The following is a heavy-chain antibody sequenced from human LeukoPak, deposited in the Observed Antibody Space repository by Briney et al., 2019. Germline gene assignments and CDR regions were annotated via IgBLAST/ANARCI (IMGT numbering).Heavy chain of an antibody. V-gene: IGHV1-2*02. J-gene: IGHJ4*02. D-gene: IGHD5-18*01. Sequence: GASVKVSCKASGYTFTGYYMHWVRQAPGQGLEWMGWINPNSGGTNYAQKFQGRVTMTRDTSISTAYMELSRLRSDDTAVYYCARDEGYSYGEPFDYWGQGTLVTVSS. CDR2: INPNSGGT. CDR1: GYTFTGYY. CDR3: ARDEGYSYGEPFDY.